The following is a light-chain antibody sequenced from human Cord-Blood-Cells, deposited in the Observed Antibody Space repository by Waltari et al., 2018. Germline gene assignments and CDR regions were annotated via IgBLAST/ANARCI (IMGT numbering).Light chain of an antibody. J-gene: IGKJ1*01. CDR2: DAS. Sequence: IVLTHSPDFQSVTPKEKVTITCRASQRIGSILHGYQQKPDQSPKRLIKDASQTSSGVPDRFSGSGSGTDFTLTINSLEAEDAATYYCHQSSSLPRTFGQGTKVEIK. V-gene: IGKV6-21*01. CDR1: QRIGSI. CDR3: HQSSSLPRT.